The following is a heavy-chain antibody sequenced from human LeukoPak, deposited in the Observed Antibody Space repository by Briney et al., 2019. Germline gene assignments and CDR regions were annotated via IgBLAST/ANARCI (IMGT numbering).Heavy chain of an antibody. V-gene: IGHV3-7*03. CDR1: GFTFGKYW. CDR3: ARDQYDTWSRRGNFDS. D-gene: IGHD3-3*01. J-gene: IGHJ4*02. CDR2: IKLDGSEK. Sequence: GGSLRLSCVASGFTFGKYWMSWVRQAPGKGLEWVANIKLDGSEKNYVDSVKDRFTISRDNTKNSLYLQMNSLRAEDTAVFYCARDQYDTWSRRGNFDSWGQGTLVIVSS.